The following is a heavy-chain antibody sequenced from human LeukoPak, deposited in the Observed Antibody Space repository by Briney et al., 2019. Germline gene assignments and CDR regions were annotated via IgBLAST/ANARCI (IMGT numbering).Heavy chain of an antibody. D-gene: IGHD3-9*01. CDR3: ARELLHYDILTGYGY. Sequence: ASVKVSCKASGYTFISYYMHWVRQAPGQWFEWMGWISAYNGNTNYAQKLQGRVTMTTDTSTSTAYMELRSLRSDDTAVYYCARELLHYDILTGYGYWGQGTLVTVSS. CDR1: GYTFISYY. J-gene: IGHJ4*02. V-gene: IGHV1-18*04. CDR2: ISAYNGNT.